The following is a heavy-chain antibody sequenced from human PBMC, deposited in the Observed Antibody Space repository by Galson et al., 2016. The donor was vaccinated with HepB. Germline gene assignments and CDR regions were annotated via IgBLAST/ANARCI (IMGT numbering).Heavy chain of an antibody. D-gene: IGHD3-22*01. CDR2: TYYRSKWSD. CDR1: GDSVSSKRAA. Sequence: CAISGDSVSSKRAAWNWIRQSPSRGLEWLGRTYYRSKWSDEYAVAMKGRITINPDTSKNQFSLHLNFLTPEDTAVCYCAISYYDSSGYRYWGQGTQVTVSS. CDR3: AISYYDSSGYRY. V-gene: IGHV6-1*01. J-gene: IGHJ4*02.